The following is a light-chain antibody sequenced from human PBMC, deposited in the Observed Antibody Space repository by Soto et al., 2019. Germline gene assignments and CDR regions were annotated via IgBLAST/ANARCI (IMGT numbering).Light chain of an antibody. CDR3: AAWDASLSACV. CDR1: DSNIGSNS. J-gene: IGLJ1*01. Sequence: QSVLTQPPSASGTAGQVVTISCSGGDSNIGSNSVYWYQHLPRMAPKLLIYYNNQRPSGVPDRFSGSRSGTSASLAIVGLRSEYEAVYYCAAWDASLSACVFGNGTKVTVL. V-gene: IGLV1-47*02. CDR2: YNN.